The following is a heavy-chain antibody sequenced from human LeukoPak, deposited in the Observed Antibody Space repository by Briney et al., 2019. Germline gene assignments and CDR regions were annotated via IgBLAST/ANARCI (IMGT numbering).Heavy chain of an antibody. Sequence: SETLSLTCTVSGGSISSSISYWDWIRQAPGKGLEWIGNIYYSGGTYYNPSLKSRVTISVDTSKNQFSLKLSSVTAADTAVYYCTRGVNLYGSRNYYFDNWGQGTLVTVSS. CDR1: GGSISSSISY. J-gene: IGHJ4*02. D-gene: IGHD3-10*01. V-gene: IGHV4-39*07. CDR2: IYYSGGT. CDR3: TRGVNLYGSRNYYFDN.